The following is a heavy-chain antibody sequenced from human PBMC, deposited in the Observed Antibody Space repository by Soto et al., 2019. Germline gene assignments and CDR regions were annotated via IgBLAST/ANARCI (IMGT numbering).Heavy chain of an antibody. CDR3: AKNTGGSGSYYYYGMDV. CDR2: ISWNSGSI. CDR1: GFTFDDYA. D-gene: IGHD3-10*01. V-gene: IGHV3-9*01. J-gene: IGHJ6*02. Sequence: HPGGSLRLSCAASGFTFDDYAMHWVRQAPGKGLEWVSGISWNSGSIGYADSVKGRFTVSRDNAKNSLYLQMNSLRAEDTALYYCAKNTGGSGSYYYYGMDVWGQGTTVTVSS.